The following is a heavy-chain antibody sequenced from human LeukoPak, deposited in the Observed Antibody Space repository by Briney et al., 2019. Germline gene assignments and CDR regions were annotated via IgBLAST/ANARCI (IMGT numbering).Heavy chain of an antibody. D-gene: IGHD1-26*01. CDR2: INTDGTYT. Sequence: GGSLRLSCAASGFTFSNYWIHWVRQAPGKGLVWVSRINTDGTYTTYADSVKGRFTISRDNAKNTLYLQMNSLRAEDTAVYYCARVQWEPLTDFDYWGQGTLVTVSS. J-gene: IGHJ4*02. V-gene: IGHV3-74*01. CDR1: GFTFSNYW. CDR3: ARVQWEPLTDFDY.